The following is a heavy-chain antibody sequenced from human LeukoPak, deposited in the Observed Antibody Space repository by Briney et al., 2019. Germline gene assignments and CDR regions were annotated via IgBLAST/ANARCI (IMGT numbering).Heavy chain of an antibody. D-gene: IGHD3-10*01. V-gene: IGHV3-11*06. Sequence: GGSLRLSCAASGFTFSDSYMTWVRQAPGKGVEWVAYISGSGHDINYSDSVKGRFTISRDNSKNTLYLQMGSLRAEDMAVYYCASAHFGGSGSYFAFDIWGQGTMVTVSS. CDR2: ISGSGHDI. CDR1: GFTFSDSY. J-gene: IGHJ3*02. CDR3: ASAHFGGSGSYFAFDI.